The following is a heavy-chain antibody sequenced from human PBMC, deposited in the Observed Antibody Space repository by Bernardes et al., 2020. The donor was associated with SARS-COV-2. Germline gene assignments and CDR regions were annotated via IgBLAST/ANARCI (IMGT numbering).Heavy chain of an antibody. J-gene: IGHJ4*02. Sequence: GGSLRLSCAASGFPFSSYAMSWVRQAPGKGLEWVSAISGSCGSTYYADSVTVRFTISRDNSKNTPYLQMNRQRAEDTAVYYCAKDFMGYYDYVWGSGYFDYWGQGTLVTVSS. CDR3: AKDFMGYYDYVWGSGYFDY. CDR1: GFPFSSYA. V-gene: IGHV3-23*01. CDR2: ISGSCGST. D-gene: IGHD3-16*01.